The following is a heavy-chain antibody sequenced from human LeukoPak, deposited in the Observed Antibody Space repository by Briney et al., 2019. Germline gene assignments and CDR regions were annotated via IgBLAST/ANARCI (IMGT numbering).Heavy chain of an antibody. D-gene: IGHD2-21*02. V-gene: IGHV3-74*01. Sequence: GGSLRLSCAASGFTFSTSWMHWVRQAPGKGLVWVARIKSDVRSTDYADSVKGRFTISRDDANNILYLQMNSLRAEETAVYFCTAIRPDYWGQGTVVAVSS. J-gene: IGHJ4*02. CDR3: TAIRPDY. CDR2: IKSDVRST. CDR1: GFTFSTSW.